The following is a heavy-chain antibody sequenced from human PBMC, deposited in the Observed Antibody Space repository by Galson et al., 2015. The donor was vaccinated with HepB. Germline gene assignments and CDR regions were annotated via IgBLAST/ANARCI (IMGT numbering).Heavy chain of an antibody. J-gene: IGHJ5*02. CDR1: GDSFSGYY. CDR3: ARGIYCGGDCYYWFDT. CDR2: FYSSANT. V-gene: IGHV4-59*01. Sequence: SETMSLTCNVSGDSFSGYYWTWIRQSPGKGLEWIGYFYSSANTNYNPSLKSRVTLSVDRSKRQFSLRLTSVTAADTAIYYCARGIYCGGDCYYWFDTWGQGILVTVSS. D-gene: IGHD2-21*01.